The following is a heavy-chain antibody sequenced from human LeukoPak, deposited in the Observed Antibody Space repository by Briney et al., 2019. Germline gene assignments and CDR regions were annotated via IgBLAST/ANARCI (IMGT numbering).Heavy chain of an antibody. CDR1: GFTFSSYA. D-gene: IGHD1-26*01. CDR3: AKDRVGAMLYFDY. Sequence: PGGSLRLSCAASGFTFSSYAMSWVRQAPGKWLEWVSYISSSSSTIYYADSVKGRFTISRDNSKNTLYLQMNSLRAEDTAVYYCAKDRVGAMLYFDYWGQGTLVTVSS. J-gene: IGHJ4*02. V-gene: IGHV3-23*01. CDR2: ISSSSSTI.